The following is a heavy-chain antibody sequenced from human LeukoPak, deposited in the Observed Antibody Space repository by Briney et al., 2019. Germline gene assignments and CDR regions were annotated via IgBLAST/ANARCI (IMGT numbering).Heavy chain of an antibody. CDR3: ASLGYCSGGSCYGHWFDP. V-gene: IGHV1-24*01. D-gene: IGHD2-15*01. Sequence: ASVKVSCKVSGYTLTELSMHWVRQAPGKGLEWMGGFDPEDGETIYAQKFQGRVTMTVDTSTDTAYMELSSLRSEDTAVYYCASLGYCSGGSCYGHWFDPWGQGTLVTVSS. CDR2: FDPEDGET. CDR1: GYTLTELS. J-gene: IGHJ5*02.